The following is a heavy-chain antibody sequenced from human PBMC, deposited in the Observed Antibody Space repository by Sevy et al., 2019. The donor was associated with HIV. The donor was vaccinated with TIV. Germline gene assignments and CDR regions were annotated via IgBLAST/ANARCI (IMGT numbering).Heavy chain of an antibody. D-gene: IGHD2-8*01. V-gene: IGHV3-23*01. J-gene: IGHJ4*02. CDR1: GFTFAKYS. CDR3: ATEGCTQPHDY. CDR2: FSFGCGRI. Sequence: LSLTCAASGFTFAKYSMSWVRQAPGKGLEWVSTFSFGCGRINYADSVKGRFTISRDDSKNTLFLQMNSLRAEDTATYFCATEGCTQPHDYWGQRTLVTVSS.